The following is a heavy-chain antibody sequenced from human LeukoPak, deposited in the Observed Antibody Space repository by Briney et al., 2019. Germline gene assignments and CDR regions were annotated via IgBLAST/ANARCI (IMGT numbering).Heavy chain of an antibody. V-gene: IGHV3-23*01. CDR3: AKDLRILTGYDY. D-gene: IGHD3-9*01. CDR2: ISGSGGST. Sequence: GGSLRLSCAASGFTFSSYAMSWVRQAPGKGLEWVSAISGSGGSTYYADSVKGRFTISRDNSKDTLYLQMNSLRAEDTAVYYCAKDLRILTGYDYWGQGTLVTVSS. J-gene: IGHJ4*02. CDR1: GFTFSSYA.